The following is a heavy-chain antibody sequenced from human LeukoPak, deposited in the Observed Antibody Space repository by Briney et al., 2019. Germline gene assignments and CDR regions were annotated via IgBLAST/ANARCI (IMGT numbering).Heavy chain of an antibody. CDR3: AKEVTYGGAAFDV. V-gene: IGHV3-11*04. CDR1: GFTFSDYY. J-gene: IGHJ3*01. D-gene: IGHD3-10*01. Sequence: GGSLRLSCAASGFTFSDYYMSWIRQAPGKGLEWVSYISSSGSTIYYADSVKGRFTISRDDAKSSLYLQMNSLRVEDTAVYYCAKEVTYGGAAFDVWGQGTTVTVSS. CDR2: ISSSGSTI.